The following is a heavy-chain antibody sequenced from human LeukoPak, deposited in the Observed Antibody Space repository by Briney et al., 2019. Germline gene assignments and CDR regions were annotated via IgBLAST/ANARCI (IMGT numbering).Heavy chain of an antibody. V-gene: IGHV3-20*04. CDR3: AKDARLWFGELATYYFDY. CDR2: INWNGGST. D-gene: IGHD3-10*01. J-gene: IGHJ4*02. Sequence: GGSLRLSCAASGFTFDDYGMSWVRQAPGKGLEWVSGINWNGGSTGYADSVKGRFTISRDNAKNSLYLQMNSLRAEDMALYYCAKDARLWFGELATYYFDYWGQGTLVTVSS. CDR1: GFTFDDYG.